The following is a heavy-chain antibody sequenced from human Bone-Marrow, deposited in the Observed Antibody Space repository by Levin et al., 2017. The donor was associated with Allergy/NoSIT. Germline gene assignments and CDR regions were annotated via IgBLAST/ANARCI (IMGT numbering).Heavy chain of an antibody. CDR1: GFTFSNFW. J-gene: IGHJ4*02. D-gene: IGHD2-2*01. CDR3: ARDLGSTSCLDY. Sequence: PGGSLRLSCTASGFTFSNFWMHWVRQAPGKGLVWVSRINTDGRATNYADSVKGRFSISRDNAKNTLYLQMNSLRAEDTAVYYCARDLGSTSCLDYWGQGMLVTVSS. CDR2: INTDGRAT. V-gene: IGHV3-74*01.